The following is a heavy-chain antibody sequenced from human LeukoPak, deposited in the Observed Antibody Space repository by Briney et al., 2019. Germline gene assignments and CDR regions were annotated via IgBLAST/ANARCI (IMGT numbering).Heavy chain of an antibody. D-gene: IGHD3-3*01. Sequence: SETLSLTCTVSGGSISSSSYYWGWIRQPPGKGLEWIGSIYYSGSTYYNPSLKSRVTISVDTSKNQFSLKLSSVTAADTAVYYCARGGRFGLYYYYYMDVWGKGTTVTVSS. CDR1: GGSISSSSYY. CDR3: ARGGRFGLYYYYYMDV. CDR2: IYYSGST. J-gene: IGHJ6*03. V-gene: IGHV4-39*07.